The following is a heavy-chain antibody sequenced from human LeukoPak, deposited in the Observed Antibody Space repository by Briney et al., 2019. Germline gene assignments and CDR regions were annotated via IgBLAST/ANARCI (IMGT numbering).Heavy chain of an antibody. CDR1: GYTFTSYD. CDR2: MNPNSGNT. J-gene: IGHJ4*02. V-gene: IGHV1-8*01. Sequence: GASVKVSCKASGYTFTSYDINWVRQATGQGLEWMGWMNPNSGNTGYAQKFQGRVTMTRNTSISTAYMELSSLRSEDTAVYYCARAKSYYYDSSGYYPYPYYFDYWGQGTLVTVSS. D-gene: IGHD3-22*01. CDR3: ARAKSYYYDSSGYYPYPYYFDY.